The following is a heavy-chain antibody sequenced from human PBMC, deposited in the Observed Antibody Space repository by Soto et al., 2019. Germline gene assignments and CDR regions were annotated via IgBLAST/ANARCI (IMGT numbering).Heavy chain of an antibody. CDR1: GGSISSGGYY. V-gene: IGHV4-31*03. D-gene: IGHD5-12*01. Sequence: QVQLQESGPGLVKPSQTLSLTCTVSGGSISSGGYYWSWIRQHPGKGLEWIGYIYYSGSTYYNPSLKSRVTISVDTSKNQFSLKLSSVTAADTAVYYCARVRDGYNFRWYFDLWGRGTLVTVSS. CDR3: ARVRDGYNFRWYFDL. CDR2: IYYSGST. J-gene: IGHJ2*01.